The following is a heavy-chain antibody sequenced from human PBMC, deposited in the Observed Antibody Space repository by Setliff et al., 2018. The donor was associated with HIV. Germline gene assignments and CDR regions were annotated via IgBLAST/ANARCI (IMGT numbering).Heavy chain of an antibody. Sequence: GGSMRLSCAASGFTYSSYWIIWVRQAPGKGLEWVANINQDGSEKYYADSVMGRFTISRDNAKNSLYLEMNSLRAEDTAVYYCAKGLMIVVVINVFHYWGQGTLVTVSS. CDR3: AKGLMIVVVINVFHY. J-gene: IGHJ4*02. CDR2: INQDGSEK. V-gene: IGHV3-7*03. D-gene: IGHD3-22*01. CDR1: GFTYSSYW.